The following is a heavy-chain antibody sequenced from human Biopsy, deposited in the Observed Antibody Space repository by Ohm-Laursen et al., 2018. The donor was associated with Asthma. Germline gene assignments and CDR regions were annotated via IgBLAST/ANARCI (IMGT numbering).Heavy chain of an antibody. CDR3: ARSAETYSGFDSNYYGMDV. J-gene: IGHJ6*02. CDR2: FNPGNGNA. V-gene: IGHV1-3*01. Sequence: GFSVKVSCKASGYSFATNAMHWVRQAPGQRHEWMGWFNPGNGNAKVSEKFQRRVSITRDTSATTAYLEVSSLTSEDTAVYYCARSAETYSGFDSNYYGMDVWGQGTRVTVSS. CDR1: GYSFATNA. D-gene: IGHD5-12*01.